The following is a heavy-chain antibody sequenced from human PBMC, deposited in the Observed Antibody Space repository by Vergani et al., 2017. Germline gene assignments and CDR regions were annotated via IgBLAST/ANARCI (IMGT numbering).Heavy chain of an antibody. Sequence: QVQLVESGGGVVQPGRSLRLSCAASGFTFSSYGMHWVRQAPGKGLEWVAVISYDGSNKYYADSVKGRFTISRDNSKNTLYLQMNSLRAEDTAVYYCAKDARSCSSTSCYTLYYYYYMDVWGKGTTVTVSS. CDR3: AKDARSCSSTSCYTLYYYYYMDV. CDR2: ISYDGSNK. V-gene: IGHV3-30*18. J-gene: IGHJ6*03. D-gene: IGHD2-2*01. CDR1: GFTFSSYG.